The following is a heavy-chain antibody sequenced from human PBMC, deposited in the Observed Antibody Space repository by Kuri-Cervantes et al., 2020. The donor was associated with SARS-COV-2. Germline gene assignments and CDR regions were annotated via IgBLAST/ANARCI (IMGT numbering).Heavy chain of an antibody. CDR3: AKPGSVRGIIREDHYGLDV. CDR2: ISYDGRDT. Sequence: GESLKISCVASEFNFRYYGMYWVRQAPGKVLEWVAVISYDGRDTYYGDSVKGRFTISRDNSKNTLYLQMNSLRPEDTGVYYCAKPGSVRGIIREDHYGLDVWGQGTTVTVSS. J-gene: IGHJ6*02. CDR1: EFNFRYYG. V-gene: IGHV3-30*18. D-gene: IGHD3-10*01.